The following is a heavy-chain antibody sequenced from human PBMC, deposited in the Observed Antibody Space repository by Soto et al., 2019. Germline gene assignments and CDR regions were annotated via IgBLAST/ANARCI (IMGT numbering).Heavy chain of an antibody. CDR3: VRTKAGLFDY. J-gene: IGHJ4*02. D-gene: IGHD6-19*01. V-gene: IGHV6-1*01. CDR2: TFYRSKWYN. Sequence: SQTLSLSCAISGDNVSSNSAAWDWIRQSPSRGLEWLGRTFYRSKWYNDYAVSVKSRITINPDTSKNQFSLHLNSVTPDDTAVFYCVRTKAGLFDYWGQGTLVTVS. CDR1: GDNVSSNSAA.